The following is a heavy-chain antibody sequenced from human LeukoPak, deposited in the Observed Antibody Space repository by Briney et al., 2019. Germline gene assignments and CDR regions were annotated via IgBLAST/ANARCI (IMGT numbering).Heavy chain of an antibody. V-gene: IGHV1-69*13. CDR2: IIPIFGTA. CDR3: ARADGSSGGIIDY. Sequence: SVKVSFKASGGTFSSYAISWVRQAPGQGLEWMGGIIPIFGTANYAQKFQGRVTITADESTSTAYMELSSLRSEDTAVCYCARADGSSGGIIDYWGQGTLVTVSS. CDR1: GGTFSSYA. D-gene: IGHD2-15*01. J-gene: IGHJ4*02.